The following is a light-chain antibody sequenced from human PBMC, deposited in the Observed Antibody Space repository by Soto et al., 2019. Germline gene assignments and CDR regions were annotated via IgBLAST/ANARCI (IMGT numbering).Light chain of an antibody. CDR1: SSNIGGNS. Sequence: QSVLTQPPSVSAAPGQEVTISCSGSSSNIGGNSVSWYQQLPGTAPKLLIYDGNKRPSGIPDRFSGSKSGTSATLGITGFQTGDEADYYCGSWDSSLSAYVFGTGTKVTVL. CDR2: DGN. V-gene: IGLV1-51*01. CDR3: GSWDSSLSAYV. J-gene: IGLJ1*01.